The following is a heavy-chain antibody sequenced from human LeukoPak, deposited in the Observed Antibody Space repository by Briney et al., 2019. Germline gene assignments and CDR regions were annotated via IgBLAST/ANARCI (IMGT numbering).Heavy chain of an antibody. V-gene: IGHV3-30-3*01. Sequence: GGSLRLSCAASGFTFSSYAMHWVRQAPGKGLEWVAVISYDGSNKYYADSVKGRFTISRDNSKNTLYLQMSSLRAEDTAVYYCARDIVVVPAAKTGYWGQGTLVTVSS. CDR1: GFTFSSYA. CDR2: ISYDGSNK. J-gene: IGHJ4*02. D-gene: IGHD2-2*01. CDR3: ARDIVVVPAAKTGY.